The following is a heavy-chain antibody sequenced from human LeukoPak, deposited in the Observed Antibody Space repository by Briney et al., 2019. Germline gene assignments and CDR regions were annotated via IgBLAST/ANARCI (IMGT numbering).Heavy chain of an antibody. CDR1: GYTFTSYG. D-gene: IGHD3-9*01. V-gene: IGHV1-18*01. CDR2: ISAYNGNT. Sequence: ASVKVSCKASGYTFTSYGISWVRQAPGQGLEWMGWISAYNGNTNYAQKLQGRVTMTTDTSTSTAYMELRSLRSDNTAMYYCARVPGAYYDISIGFGSGRFDPWGQGILVTVSS. J-gene: IGHJ5*02. CDR3: ARVPGAYYDISIGFGSGRFDP.